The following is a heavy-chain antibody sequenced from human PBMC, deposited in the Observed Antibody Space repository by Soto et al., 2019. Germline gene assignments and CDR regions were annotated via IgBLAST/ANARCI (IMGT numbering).Heavy chain of an antibody. Sequence: ASVKVSCKASGYTFTGYYMHWVRQAPGQGLEWMGWINPNSGGTNYAQKFQGWVTMTRDTSISTAYMELSRLRSDDTAVYYCARQSSIAAAGTLGYWGQGTLVTVSS. CDR2: INPNSGGT. CDR3: ARQSSIAAAGTLGY. CDR1: GYTFTGYY. D-gene: IGHD6-13*01. V-gene: IGHV1-2*04. J-gene: IGHJ4*02.